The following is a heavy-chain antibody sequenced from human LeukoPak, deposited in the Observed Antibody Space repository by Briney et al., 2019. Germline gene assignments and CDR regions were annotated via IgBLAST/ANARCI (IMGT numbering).Heavy chain of an antibody. D-gene: IGHD3-22*01. J-gene: IGHJ3*02. Sequence: GGTLRLSCAASGFTLSSYAMSWVRQAPGKGLEWGSVIGGSGGSTYYAASVKGRFTISRDNSENTLYLQMNSLRAEDTAVYYCAKSGYYYDGPGAFDIWGQGTMVTVSS. V-gene: IGHV3-23*01. CDR3: AKSGYYYDGPGAFDI. CDR1: GFTLSSYA. CDR2: IGGSGGST.